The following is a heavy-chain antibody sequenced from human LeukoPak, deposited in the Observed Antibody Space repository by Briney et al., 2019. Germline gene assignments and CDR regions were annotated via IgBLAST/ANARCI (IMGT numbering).Heavy chain of an antibody. D-gene: IGHD3-10*01. CDR2: INHSGST. Sequence: SETLSLTCAVYGGSFSGYYWSWIRQPPGKGLEWIGEINHSGSTNYNPSLKSRVTISVDTSKNQFSLKLSSVTAADTAVYYCARMGFMVRGVIWSWFDPWGQGTLVTVSS. CDR3: ARMGFMVRGVIWSWFDP. CDR1: GGSFSGYY. V-gene: IGHV4-34*01. J-gene: IGHJ5*02.